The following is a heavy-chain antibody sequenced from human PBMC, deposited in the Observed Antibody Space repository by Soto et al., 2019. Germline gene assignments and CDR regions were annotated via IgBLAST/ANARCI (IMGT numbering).Heavy chain of an antibody. CDR1: GFTISNAW. CDR2: IKSKTDGGTT. J-gene: IGHJ4*02. D-gene: IGHD6-19*01. CDR3: TTDLGSGWYWA. Sequence: EVQLVESGGGLVKPGGSLRLSCAASGFTISNAWMSWVRQAPGKGLEWVGHIKSKTDGGTTDYAAPVKGRFTISRDDSKNTLSLQMNSLNTEDTAVYLCTTDLGSGWYWAWGQGTLVTVSS. V-gene: IGHV3-15*01.